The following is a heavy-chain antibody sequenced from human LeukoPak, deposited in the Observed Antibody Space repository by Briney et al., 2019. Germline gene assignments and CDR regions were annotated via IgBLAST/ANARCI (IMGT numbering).Heavy chain of an antibody. CDR2: IYYSGST. Sequence: PSQTLSLTCTVSGGSISSGGYYWSWIRQHPGKGLEWIGYIYYSGSTYHNPSLKSRVTISVDTSKNQFSLKLSSVTAADTAVYYCARVWGYGDSIFDYWGQGTLVTVSS. J-gene: IGHJ4*02. CDR1: GGSISSGGYY. V-gene: IGHV4-31*03. D-gene: IGHD4-17*01. CDR3: ARVWGYGDSIFDY.